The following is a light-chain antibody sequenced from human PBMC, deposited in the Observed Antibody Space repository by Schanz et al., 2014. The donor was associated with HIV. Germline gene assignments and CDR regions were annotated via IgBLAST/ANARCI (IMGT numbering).Light chain of an antibody. CDR1: QSISSTY. J-gene: IGKJ3*01. V-gene: IGKV3-20*01. Sequence: EGVLTQSPGSLSFSPGERATLSCRASQSISSTYLAWYQQRPGQAPRLLIHGASRRATGIPDRFSGSGSGTDFTLTISRLEPEDFAVYYCQQYGSSFGPGTKVDIK. CDR2: GAS. CDR3: QQYGSS.